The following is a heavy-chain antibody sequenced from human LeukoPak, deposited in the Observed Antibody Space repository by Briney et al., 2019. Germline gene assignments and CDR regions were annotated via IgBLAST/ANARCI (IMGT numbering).Heavy chain of an antibody. CDR2: INPSGGST. CDR1: GYTFTSYY. CDR3: ARAVGPCSGGSCYYTY. Sequence: ASVKVSCKASGYTFTSYYMHWVRQAHGQGLEWMGIINPSGGSTSYAQKFQGRVTMTRDTSTSTVYMELSSLRSEDTAVYYCARAVGPCSGGSCYYTYWGQGTLVTVSS. V-gene: IGHV1-46*01. D-gene: IGHD2-15*01. J-gene: IGHJ4*02.